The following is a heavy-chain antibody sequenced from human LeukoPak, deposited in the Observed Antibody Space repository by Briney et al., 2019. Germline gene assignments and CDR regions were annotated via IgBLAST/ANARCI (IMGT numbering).Heavy chain of an antibody. V-gene: IGHV3-30*02. CDR3: AKSRIMITFGGVIGD. CDR2: IRYDGSKK. CDR1: GFIFSSYG. D-gene: IGHD3-16*02. J-gene: IGHJ4*02. Sequence: GGSLRLSCAASGFIFSSYGMHWVRQAPGKGLEWVAFIRYDGSKKYYADSVKGRFTISRDNSKNTLYLQMNSLRAEDTAVYYCAKSRIMITFGGVIGDWGQGTLVTVSS.